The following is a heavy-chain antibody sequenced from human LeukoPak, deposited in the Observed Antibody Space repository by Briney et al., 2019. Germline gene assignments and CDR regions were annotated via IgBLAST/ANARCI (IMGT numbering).Heavy chain of an antibody. CDR3: ARDGNSSSPNYAFDI. V-gene: IGHV3-30*04. Sequence: GGSLRLSCAASGFTFSSYAMHWVRQAPGKVLEWVAVISYDGSNEYYADSVKGRFTISRDNSKNTLYLQMHSLRPEDTAVNYCARDGNSSSPNYAFDIWGQGTMVTVSS. J-gene: IGHJ3*02. D-gene: IGHD2/OR15-2a*01. CDR2: ISYDGSNE. CDR1: GFTFSSYA.